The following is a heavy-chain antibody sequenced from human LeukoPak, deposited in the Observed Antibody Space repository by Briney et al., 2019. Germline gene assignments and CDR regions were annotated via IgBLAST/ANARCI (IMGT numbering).Heavy chain of an antibody. Sequence: PGGSLRLSCAASGFTFSSYAMSWVRQAPGKGLEWVSAISGSGGSTYYADSVKGRFTISRDNSKNTLYLQMNSLRAEGTAVYYCAKAPSFYSSGWYYFDYWGQGTLVTVSS. CDR3: AKAPSFYSSGWYYFDY. V-gene: IGHV3-23*01. CDR1: GFTFSSYA. J-gene: IGHJ4*02. D-gene: IGHD6-19*01. CDR2: ISGSGGST.